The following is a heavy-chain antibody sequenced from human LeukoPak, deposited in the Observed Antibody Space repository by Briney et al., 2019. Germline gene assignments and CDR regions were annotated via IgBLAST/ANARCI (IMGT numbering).Heavy chain of an antibody. CDR1: GFIFSGYG. Sequence: PGGSLRLSCAASGFIFSGYGMHWVRQAPGKGLQWVTFIRYEGSNKYYADSVKGRFTISRDNCKNTLYLQMNSLRVEDTGVYYCAKESDVAAAGIDYWGQGTLVTVSS. CDR2: IRYEGSNK. J-gene: IGHJ4*02. D-gene: IGHD6-13*01. CDR3: AKESDVAAAGIDY. V-gene: IGHV3-30*02.